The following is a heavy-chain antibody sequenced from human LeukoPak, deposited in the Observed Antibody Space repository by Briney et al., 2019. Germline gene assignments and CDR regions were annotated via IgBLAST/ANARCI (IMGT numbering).Heavy chain of an antibody. CDR1: GGSISSYY. D-gene: IGHD3-16*01. V-gene: IGHV4-4*09. J-gene: IGHJ5*02. CDR3: ARRRMLGVSGGCCWFDP. Sequence: SETLSLTCTVSGGSISSYYRSWIRQPPGKGLEWIGYIHTSGSTNYNPSLKSRVTISVDTSKNQFSLKLSSVTAADTAVYYCARRRMLGVSGGCCWFDPWGQRTLVTVSS. CDR2: IHTSGST.